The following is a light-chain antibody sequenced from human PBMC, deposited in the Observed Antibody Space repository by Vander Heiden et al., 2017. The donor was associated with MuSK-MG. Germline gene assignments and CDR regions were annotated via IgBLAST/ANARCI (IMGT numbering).Light chain of an antibody. V-gene: IGKV3-15*01. CDR2: GAS. J-gene: IGKJ4*01. CDR1: QSVSSN. Sequence: EILLTHPPATLSVSPGEGATLSCRASQSVSSNLAWYQQKPGQAPRLLICGASTRATGIPARFRGSGSGTEFTLTISSLQSEDSAFYYCQQYTNRPLTFGGGTKVEIK. CDR3: QQYTNRPLT.